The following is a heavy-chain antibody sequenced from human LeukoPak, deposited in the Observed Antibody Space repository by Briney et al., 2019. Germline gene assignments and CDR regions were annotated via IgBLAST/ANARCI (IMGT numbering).Heavy chain of an antibody. J-gene: IGHJ4*02. V-gene: IGHV3-48*01. Sequence: GGSLRLSCAASGFTFSSYWMSWVRQAPGKGLEWVSYISSTSNTIYYADSVKGRFTISRDNAKNSLYLQINSLRAEDTAVYYCAKSPPPSGYVIHLFDYWSQGTLVTVSS. CDR1: GFTFSSYW. D-gene: IGHD5-12*01. CDR2: ISSTSNTI. CDR3: AKSPPPSGYVIHLFDY.